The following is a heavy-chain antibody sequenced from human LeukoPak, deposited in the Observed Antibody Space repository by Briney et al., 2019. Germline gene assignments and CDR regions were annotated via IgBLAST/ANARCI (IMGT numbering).Heavy chain of an antibody. J-gene: IGHJ6*02. D-gene: IGHD6-19*01. CDR3: ARGFGSGWFLYYYGMDV. V-gene: IGHV4-61*01. Sequence: PSETLSLTCTVSGGSVSSGSYYWSWIRQPPGKGLEWIGYIYYSGSTNYNPSLKSRVTISVDTSKNQFSLKLSSVTAADTAVYYCARGFGSGWFLYYYGMDVWGQGTTVTVSS. CDR1: GGSVSSGSYY. CDR2: IYYSGST.